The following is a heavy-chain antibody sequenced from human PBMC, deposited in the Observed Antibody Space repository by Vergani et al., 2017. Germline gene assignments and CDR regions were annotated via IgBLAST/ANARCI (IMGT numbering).Heavy chain of an antibody. Sequence: EEQLLQSGGHLVQPGGSLRLSCAASGFTFSAHAMTWVRQGPGKGLEWVSAIRGSGGSTDYADSVKDRFTISRDNGKTRLFLQMNNVRAEDAAVYYCARDRFSGDLLGLVSYMDLWGKGTTVTVSS. CDR3: ARDRFSGDLLGLVSYMDL. J-gene: IGHJ6*04. V-gene: IGHV3-23*01. D-gene: IGHD1-26*01. CDR2: IRGSGGST. CDR1: GFTFSAHA.